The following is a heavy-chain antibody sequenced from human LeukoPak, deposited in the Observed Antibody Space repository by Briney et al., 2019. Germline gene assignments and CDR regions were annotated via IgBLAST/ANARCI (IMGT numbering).Heavy chain of an antibody. CDR3: ARGITMVRGVTPYFDY. Sequence: SQTLSLTCTVSGGSISSGGYYWSWIRQPAGKGLEWIGRIYTSGSTNYNPSLKSRVTISVDTSKNQLSLKLSSVTAADTAVYYCARGITMVRGVTPYFDYWGQGTLVTVSS. J-gene: IGHJ4*02. CDR2: IYTSGST. V-gene: IGHV4-61*02. CDR1: GGSISSGGYY. D-gene: IGHD3-10*01.